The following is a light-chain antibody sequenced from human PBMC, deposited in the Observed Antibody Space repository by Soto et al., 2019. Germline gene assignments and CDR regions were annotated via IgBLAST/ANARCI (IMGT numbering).Light chain of an antibody. V-gene: IGKV1-5*01. CDR3: QLYNSYSEA. Sequence: DVQMTQSHSTLSASVGDRVTITCRASQSISSWLAWYQQKPGKAPKLLIYDASSLESGVPSRFSGSGSGTEFTLTISSLQPDDFATYYCQLYNSYSEAFGQGTNVDVK. CDR2: DAS. J-gene: IGKJ1*01. CDR1: QSISSW.